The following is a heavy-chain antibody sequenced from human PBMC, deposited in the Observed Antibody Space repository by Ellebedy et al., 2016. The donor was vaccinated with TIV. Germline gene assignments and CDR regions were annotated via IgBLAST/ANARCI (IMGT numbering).Heavy chain of an antibody. CDR2: ISYSGDLM. V-gene: IGHV3-11*01. J-gene: IGHJ4*02. D-gene: IGHD6-13*01. CDR1: GFTFSGYY. Sequence: PGGSLRLSCAASGFTFSGYYLSWFRQAPGKGPEWVSYISYSGDLMYYADSVKGRFTTASDNAENSLYLQMNSLRAEDTAVYYCARLGGIAAAGASDYWGQGTLVSVSS. CDR3: ARLGGIAAAGASDY.